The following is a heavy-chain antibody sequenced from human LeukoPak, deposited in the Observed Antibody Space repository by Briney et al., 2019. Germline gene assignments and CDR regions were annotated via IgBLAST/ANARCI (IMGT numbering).Heavy chain of an antibody. CDR3: ARVSDSSGYPEGAFDI. D-gene: IGHD3-22*01. J-gene: IGHJ3*02. CDR2: IYYSGST. Sequence: KASETLSLTCAVYGGSFSGYYWSWIRQPPGKGLEWIGYIYYSGSTYYNPSLKSRVTISVDTSKNQFSLKLSSVTAADTAVYYCARVSDSSGYPEGAFDIWGQGTMVTVSS. CDR1: GGSFSGYY. V-gene: IGHV4-34*09.